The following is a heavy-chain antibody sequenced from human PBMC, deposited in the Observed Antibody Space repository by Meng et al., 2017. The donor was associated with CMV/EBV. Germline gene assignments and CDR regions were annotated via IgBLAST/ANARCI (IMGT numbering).Heavy chain of an antibody. CDR1: GYSVTSYW. V-gene: IGHV5-51*01. CDR3: ARQGKMVRGPYGVDY. D-gene: IGHD3-10*01. J-gene: IGHJ4*02. Sequence: SGYSVTSYWIGWVRQMPGKGLEWMGIIYPGDSDTRYSPSFQGQVTISADKSISTAYLQWSSLKASDTAMYYCARQGKMVRGPYGVDYWGQGTLVTVSS. CDR2: IYPGDSDT.